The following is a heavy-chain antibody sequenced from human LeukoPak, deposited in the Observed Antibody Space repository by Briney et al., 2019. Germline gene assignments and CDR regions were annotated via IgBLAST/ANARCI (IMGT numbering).Heavy chain of an antibody. D-gene: IGHD3-22*01. CDR3: VTHYYDSSGYFDY. Sequence: ASVKVSCKASGGTFSSYAISWVRQAPGQGLEWMGGIIPIFGTANYAQKFQGRVTITTDESTSTAYMELSSLRSEDTAVYYCVTHYYDSSGYFDYWGQGTLVTVSS. J-gene: IGHJ4*02. CDR1: GGTFSSYA. V-gene: IGHV1-69*05. CDR2: IIPIFGTA.